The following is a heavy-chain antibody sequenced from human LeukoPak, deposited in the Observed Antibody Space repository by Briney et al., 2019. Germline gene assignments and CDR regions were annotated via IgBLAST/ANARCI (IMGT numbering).Heavy chain of an antibody. CDR1: GGTFSSYA. J-gene: IGHJ4*02. V-gene: IGHV1-69*01. CDR2: IIPIFGTA. D-gene: IGHD5-18*01. Sequence: SVTVSCKASGGTFSSYAISWVRQAPGQGLEWMGGIIPIFGTANYAQKFQGRVTITADESTSTAYMELSSLRSEDTAVYYCARELAAMVSGIYYFDYWGQGTLVTVSS. CDR3: ARELAAMVSGIYYFDY.